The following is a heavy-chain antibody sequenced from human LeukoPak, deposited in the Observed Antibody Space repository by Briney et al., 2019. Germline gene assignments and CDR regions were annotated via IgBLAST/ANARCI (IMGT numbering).Heavy chain of an antibody. D-gene: IGHD3-10*01. CDR3: ARGQNYYGSGSQTFDI. V-gene: IGHV3-20*04. CDR2: INWNGGST. Sequence: PGGSLKLSCAASGFTFDDHGMSWVRQAPGKGLEWVSGINWNGGSTGYADSVKGRFTISRDNAKNSLYLQVSSLRAEDTAWYYCARGQNYYGSGSQTFDIWGQGTMVTVSS. CDR1: GFTFDDHG. J-gene: IGHJ3*02.